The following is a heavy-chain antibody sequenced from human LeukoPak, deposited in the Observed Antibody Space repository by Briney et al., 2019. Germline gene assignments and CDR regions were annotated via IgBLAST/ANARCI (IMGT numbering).Heavy chain of an antibody. Sequence: PGGSLRLSCAGSGITFKYYAMTWVRQAPGKGLEWVSGITGDASVTYDADSVKGRFNISRDNSKNTLYLQLNSLKVEDTAVYYCAKAYSSSLYGYVFHIWSQGTKVTVSP. D-gene: IGHD6-13*01. CDR3: AKAYSSSLYGYVFHI. J-gene: IGHJ3*02. CDR1: GITFKYYA. V-gene: IGHV3-23*01. CDR2: ITGDASVT.